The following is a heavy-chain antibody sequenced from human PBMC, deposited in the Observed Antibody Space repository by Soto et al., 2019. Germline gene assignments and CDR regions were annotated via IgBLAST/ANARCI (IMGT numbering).Heavy chain of an antibody. CDR3: ARWRSTPADTYNWFDP. D-gene: IGHD6-6*01. V-gene: IGHV3-11*01. Sequence: GGSLRLSCAASGFTFSDYYMSWIRQAPGKGLEWVSYISSSGSTIYYADSVKGRFTISRDNAKNSLYLQMNSLRAEDTAVYYCARWRSTPADTYNWFDPWGQGTLVTVSS. CDR1: GFTFSDYY. J-gene: IGHJ5*02. CDR2: ISSSGSTI.